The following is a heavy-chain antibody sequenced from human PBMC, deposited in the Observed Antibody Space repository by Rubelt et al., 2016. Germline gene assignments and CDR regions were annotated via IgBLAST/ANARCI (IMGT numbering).Heavy chain of an antibody. J-gene: IGHJ6*02. CDR1: GFSISSAYY. V-gene: IGHV4-38-2*02. Sequence: QRQLQESGPGLVKPSETLSLTCTVSGFSISSAYYWGWVRQSPGKGLEWIGGLYYSGSTYFNQSLRSRVTVSLDASKNQFSLKRISVTAADTAVYYCVAEGFNYHGMDVWGQGTTVTVAS. CDR3: VAEGFNYHGMDV. CDR2: LYYSGST.